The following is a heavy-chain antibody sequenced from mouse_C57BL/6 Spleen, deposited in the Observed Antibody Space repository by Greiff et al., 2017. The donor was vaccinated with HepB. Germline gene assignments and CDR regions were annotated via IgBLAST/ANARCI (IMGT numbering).Heavy chain of an antibody. Sequence: EVQLQQSGPELVKPGASVKIPCKASGYTFTDYNMDWVKQSHGKSLEWIGDINPNNGGTIYNQKFKGKATLTVDKSSSPAYMELRSLTSEDTAVYYCASPFYYYGSGFAYWGQRTLVTVSA. CDR1: GYTFTDYN. CDR2: INPNNGGT. D-gene: IGHD1-1*01. V-gene: IGHV1-18*01. CDR3: ASPFYYYGSGFAY. J-gene: IGHJ3*01.